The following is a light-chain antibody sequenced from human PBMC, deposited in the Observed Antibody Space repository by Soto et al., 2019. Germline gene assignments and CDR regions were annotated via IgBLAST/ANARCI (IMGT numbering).Light chain of an antibody. CDR3: QSYDSSLSVV. J-gene: IGLJ2*01. CDR1: RSNIGAGYD. CDR2: ANS. V-gene: IGLV1-40*01. Sequence: QSVLTQPPSVSGDPGQRVTISCTGSRSNIGAGYDVHWYQQLPGTAPKVLIYANSNRPSGVPDRFSGSKSGTSASLAITGLQAEYEADYYCQSYDSSLSVVFGGGTKLTVL.